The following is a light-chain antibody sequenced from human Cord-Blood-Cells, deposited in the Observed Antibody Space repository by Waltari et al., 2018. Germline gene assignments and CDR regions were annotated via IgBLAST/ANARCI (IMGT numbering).Light chain of an antibody. CDR2: GAS. CDR3: QQYGSSPLT. CDR1: QSVSSIY. Sequence: EIVLTQSPGTLSLSPGERATLSCRASQSVSSIYLAWYQQKPGQATRLLIYGASSRATGIPDRFSGSGSGTDFTLTISRLEPEDFAVYYCQQYGSSPLTFGGGTKVEIK. J-gene: IGKJ4*01. V-gene: IGKV3-20*01.